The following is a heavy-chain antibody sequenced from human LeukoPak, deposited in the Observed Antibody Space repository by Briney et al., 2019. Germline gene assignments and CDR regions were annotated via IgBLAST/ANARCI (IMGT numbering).Heavy chain of an antibody. V-gene: IGHV3-48*03. CDR2: ISSSGSTI. CDR3: AELDITMIGGV. D-gene: IGHD3-10*02. Sequence: GGSLRLSCAASGFTFSSYEMNWVRQAPGKGLEWVSYISSSGSTIYYADSVKGRFTISRDNAKNSLYLQMNSLRAEGTAVYYCAELDITMIGGVWGKGTTVTISS. J-gene: IGHJ6*04. CDR1: GFTFSSYE.